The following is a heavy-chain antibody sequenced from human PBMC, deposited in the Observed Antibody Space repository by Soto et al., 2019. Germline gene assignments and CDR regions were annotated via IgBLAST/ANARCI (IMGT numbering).Heavy chain of an antibody. CDR3: AASCVGCGGFNYYGMDV. CDR1: GGSISSYY. D-gene: IGHD2-21*01. J-gene: IGHJ6*02. CDR2: IYYSGST. V-gene: IGHV4-59*06. Sequence: SETLSLTCIVSGGSISSYYWSWIRQHPGKGLEWIGYIYYSGSTYYNPSLKSRVTISVDTSKNQFSLKLSSVTAAGTAVYYCAASCVGCGGFNYYGMDVWGQGTTVTVSS.